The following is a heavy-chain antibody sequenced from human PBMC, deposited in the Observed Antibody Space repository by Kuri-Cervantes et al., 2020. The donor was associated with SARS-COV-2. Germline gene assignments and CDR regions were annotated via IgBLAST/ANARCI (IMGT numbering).Heavy chain of an antibody. CDR3: VRIRAATVIADY. D-gene: IGHD4-11*01. CDR1: GFSLTTSGMC. J-gene: IGHJ4*02. Sequence: SGPTLVKPTQTLTLTCTFSGFSLTTSGMCVAWIRQPPGKALEWLARIDWDGDKCYKTSLNTRLSISKDTSKDQVVLTMTNMDPVDTATYYCVRIRAATVIADYWGQGTLVTVSS. V-gene: IGHV2-70*11. CDR2: IDWDGDK.